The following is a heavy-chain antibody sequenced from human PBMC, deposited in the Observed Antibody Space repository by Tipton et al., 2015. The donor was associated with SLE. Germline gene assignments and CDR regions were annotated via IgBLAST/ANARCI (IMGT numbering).Heavy chain of an antibody. CDR1: GGSISSYY. CDR3: ARDAGSGSTQFDY. D-gene: IGHD3-10*01. V-gene: IGHV4-4*07. CDR2: IYTNENT. J-gene: IGHJ4*02. Sequence: TLSLTCTVSGGSISSYYWSWIRQPAGGGLEWIGRIYTNENTNYNPSLKSRVTMSVDTSKNQFSLRLSSVTAADTALYYCARDAGSGSTQFDYWGQGTLVTVSS.